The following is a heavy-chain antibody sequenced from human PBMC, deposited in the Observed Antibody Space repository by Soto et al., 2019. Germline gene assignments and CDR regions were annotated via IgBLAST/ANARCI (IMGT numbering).Heavy chain of an antibody. CDR2: ISAYNGNT. CDR1: GYTFTSYG. J-gene: IGHJ4*02. CDR3: ARVAPPSIAAAGTWDY. V-gene: IGHV1-18*01. Sequence: QVQLVQSGAEVKKPGASVKVSCKASGYTFTSYGISWVRQAPGQGLEWMGWISAYNGNTNYAQKLQGRVTMTTDTSTRTAYMGLRSLRSDDTAVYYCARVAPPSIAAAGTWDYWGQGTLVTVSS. D-gene: IGHD6-13*01.